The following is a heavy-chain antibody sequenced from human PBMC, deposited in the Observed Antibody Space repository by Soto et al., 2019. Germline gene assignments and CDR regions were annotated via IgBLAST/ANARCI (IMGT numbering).Heavy chain of an antibody. CDR2: IIPIFGTA. V-gene: IGHV1-69*12. D-gene: IGHD1-26*01. J-gene: IGHJ4*02. Sequence: QVQLVQSGAEVKKPGSSVKVSCKASGGTFSSYAISWVRQAPGQGLEWMGGIIPIFGTANYAQKFQGRVTISADESTSTAYMELSSLRSEDTAVFYCATSGRYYGEFSNFDYWGQGTLVTVSS. CDR3: ATSGRYYGEFSNFDY. CDR1: GGTFSSYA.